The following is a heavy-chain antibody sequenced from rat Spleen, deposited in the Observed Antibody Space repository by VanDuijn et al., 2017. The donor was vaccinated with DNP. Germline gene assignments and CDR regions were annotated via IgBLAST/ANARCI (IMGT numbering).Heavy chain of an antibody. D-gene: IGHD4-2*01. V-gene: IGHV5-46*01. CDR3: TRATGFDY. J-gene: IGHJ2*01. Sequence: EVHLVESGGGLVQPGRSMKLSCAASGFTFSDFPMAWVRQTPTKGLEWFATISANGGGTYYRDSVKGRFTISRDNAENTLYLQMNSLRSEDTATYYCTRATGFDYWGQGVMVTVSS. CDR2: ISANGGGT. CDR1: GFTFSDFP.